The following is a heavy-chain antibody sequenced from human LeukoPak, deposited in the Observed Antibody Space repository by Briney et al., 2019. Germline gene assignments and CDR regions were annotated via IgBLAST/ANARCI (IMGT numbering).Heavy chain of an antibody. J-gene: IGHJ3*01. CDR1: GFTVSSNY. V-gene: IGHV3-66*01. Sequence: GGSLRLSCAASGFTVSSNYMSWVRQAPGKGLEWVSVIYSGGSTYYADSVKGRFTISRDNSKNTLHLQMNSLRAEDTAVYYCAREKDNWGIDAFDFWGQGTMVTVSS. CDR3: AREKDNWGIDAFDF. CDR2: IYSGGST. D-gene: IGHD3-16*01.